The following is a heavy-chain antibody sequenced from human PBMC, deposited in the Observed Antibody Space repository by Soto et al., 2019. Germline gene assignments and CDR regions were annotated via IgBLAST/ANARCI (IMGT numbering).Heavy chain of an antibody. J-gene: IGHJ5*02. V-gene: IGHV1-24*01. CDR3: ATSAYYDILTGPSLPDNWFDP. CDR2: FDPEDGET. Sequence: ASVKVSCKVSGYTLTELSMHWVRQAPGKGLEWMGGFDPEDGETIYAQKFQGRVTMTEDTSTDTAYMELSSLRSEDTAVYYCATSAYYDILTGPSLPDNWFDPWGQGTLVTVSS. CDR1: GYTLTELS. D-gene: IGHD3-9*01.